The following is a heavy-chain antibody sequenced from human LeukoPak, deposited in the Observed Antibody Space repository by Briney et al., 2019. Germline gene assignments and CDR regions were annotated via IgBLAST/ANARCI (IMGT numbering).Heavy chain of an antibody. CDR2: VYRNGST. D-gene: IGHD3-10*01. J-gene: IGHJ4*02. V-gene: IGHV3-53*01. CDR3: ARGYSDSRLD. Sequence: GGSLRLSCAADSFTVTSEYTSWVRQAPGKGLEWVSAVYRNGSTFYADSVKGRFTISRDNSENTLYLQMNSLRAEDTAVYYSARGYSDSRLDWGQGTLLTVSS. CDR1: SFTVTSEY.